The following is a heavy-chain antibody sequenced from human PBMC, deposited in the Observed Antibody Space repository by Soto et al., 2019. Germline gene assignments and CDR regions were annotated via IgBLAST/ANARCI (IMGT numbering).Heavy chain of an antibody. J-gene: IGHJ6*02. V-gene: IGHV4-59*01. D-gene: IGHD1-26*01. Sequence: SETLSLPCTVSGGSMSSYEWSGSRQPPGKGLEWIGYNYYSGSTNYNPSLKSRVTISVDTSKNQFSLKLSSVTAADTAVYYCARDGIDYYGMDVWGQGTTVT. CDR3: ARDGIDYYGMDV. CDR2: NYYSGST. CDR1: GGSMSSYE.